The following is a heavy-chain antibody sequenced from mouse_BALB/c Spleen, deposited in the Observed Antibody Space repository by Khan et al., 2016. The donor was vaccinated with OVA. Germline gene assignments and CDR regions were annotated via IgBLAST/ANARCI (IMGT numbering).Heavy chain of an antibody. Sequence: EVELVESGGGLVKPGGSLKLSCEVSGFAFNSYDMSWVRQTPETRLEWVATISSTGTYTYSPDSVKGRFTISRDTARNTLYLQMSSLRSEDTALYYCTRPSYYGNPWFTYWGQGNLVTVSA. CDR2: ISSTGTYT. D-gene: IGHD2-10*01. CDR3: TRPSYYGNPWFTY. J-gene: IGHJ3*01. V-gene: IGHV5-9*02. CDR1: GFAFNSYD.